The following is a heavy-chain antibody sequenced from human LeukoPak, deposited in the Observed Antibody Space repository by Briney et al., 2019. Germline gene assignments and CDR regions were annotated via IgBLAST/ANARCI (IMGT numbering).Heavy chain of an antibody. CDR3: ATLGYSYGTDY. CDR2: INHSRST. Sequence: ASETLSLTCAVYGGSFSGYYWSWIRQPPRKGLEWIGEINHSRSTNYNPSLKSRVTISVDTSKNQFSLKLSSVTAADTAVYYCATLGYSYGTDYWGQGTLVTVSS. CDR1: GGSFSGYY. V-gene: IGHV4-34*01. J-gene: IGHJ4*02. D-gene: IGHD5-18*01.